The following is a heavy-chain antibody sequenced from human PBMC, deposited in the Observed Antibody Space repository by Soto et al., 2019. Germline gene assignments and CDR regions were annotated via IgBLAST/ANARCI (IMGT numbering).Heavy chain of an antibody. CDR1: GGTFSKYF. D-gene: IGHD1-7*01. V-gene: IGHV1-69*06. CDR2: IIPISGAA. CDR3: ARDMTRTVVPYFDF. Sequence: GASVKVSCKASGGTFSKYFVNWVRQAPGQGLEWMGRIIPISGAANYAQKFQGRVTITADKSTSTSYMELSSLRSEDTAVYYCARDMTRTVVPYFDFWGQGTLVTVSS. J-gene: IGHJ4*02.